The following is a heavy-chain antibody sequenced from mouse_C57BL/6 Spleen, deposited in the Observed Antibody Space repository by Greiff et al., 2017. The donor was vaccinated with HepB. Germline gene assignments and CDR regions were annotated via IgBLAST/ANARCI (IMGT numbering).Heavy chain of an antibody. V-gene: IGHV1-59*01. D-gene: IGHD1-1*01. CDR2: IDPSDSYT. J-gene: IGHJ1*03. Sequence: QVQLQQPGAELVRPGTSVKLSCKASGYTFTSYWMHWVKQRPGQGLEWIGVIDPSDSYTNYNQKFKGKATLTVDTTSSTAYMQLSSLTSEDSAVYYCARGDYGSSQYFDVWGTGTTVTVSS. CDR3: ARGDYGSSQYFDV. CDR1: GYTFTSYW.